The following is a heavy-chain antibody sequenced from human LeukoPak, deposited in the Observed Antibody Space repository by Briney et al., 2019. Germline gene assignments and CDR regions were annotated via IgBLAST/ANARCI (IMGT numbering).Heavy chain of an antibody. J-gene: IGHJ4*02. V-gene: IGHV1-69*13. CDR1: GGTFSSYA. CDR3: ARDGVRYCSSTSCYIGVY. CDR2: IIPVFGTA. Sequence: ASVKVSCKASGGTFSSYAISWVRQAPGQGLEWMGGIIPVFGTANYAQKFQGRVTITADESTSTAYMELSSLRSEDMAVYYCARDGVRYCSSTSCYIGVYWGQGTLVTVSS. D-gene: IGHD2-2*02.